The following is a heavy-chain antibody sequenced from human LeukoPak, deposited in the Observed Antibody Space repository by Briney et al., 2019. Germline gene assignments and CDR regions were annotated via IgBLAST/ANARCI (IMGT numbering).Heavy chain of an antibody. CDR1: GFTFTSYG. V-gene: IGHV1-18*01. CDR2: ISAYNGNT. D-gene: IGHD5-24*01. J-gene: IGHJ4*02. CDR3: ATDQGNGYNYSSY. Sequence: GGSLRLSCAASGFTFTSYGISWVRQAPGQGLEWMGWISAYNGNTNYAQKLQGRVTMTTDTSTSTAYMELRNLRSDGTAVYYCATDQGNGYNYSSYWGQGTLVTVSS.